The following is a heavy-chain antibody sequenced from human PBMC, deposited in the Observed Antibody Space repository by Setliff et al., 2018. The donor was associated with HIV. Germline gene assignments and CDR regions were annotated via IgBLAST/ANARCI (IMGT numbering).Heavy chain of an antibody. Sequence: SETLSLTCTVSDAPITDYHWTWIRQASGKGLEWIGRIYTSGLTNYNPSLKSRVTISVDTSKNQVSLKLSSVTASDTAVYYCARARYIVIRGDAGMDVWGPGTTVTVSS. CDR2: IYTSGLT. V-gene: IGHV4-4*07. J-gene: IGHJ6*02. D-gene: IGHD3-10*01. CDR3: ARARYIVIRGDAGMDV. CDR1: DAPITDYH.